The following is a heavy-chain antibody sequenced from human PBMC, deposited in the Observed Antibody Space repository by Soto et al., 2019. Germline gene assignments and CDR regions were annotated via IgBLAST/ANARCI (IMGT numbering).Heavy chain of an antibody. CDR2: IYYSGST. D-gene: IGHD3-3*01. V-gene: IGHV4-61*01. CDR3: AREGADYDFWSGHRKRDYYYYGMDV. J-gene: IGHJ6*02. CDR1: GGSVSSGSYY. Sequence: SETLSLTCTVSGGSVSSGSYYWSWIRQPPGKGLEWIGYIYYSGSTNYNPSLKSRVTISVDTSKNQFSLKLSSVTAADTAVYYCAREGADYDFWSGHRKRDYYYYGMDVWGQGTTVTVSS.